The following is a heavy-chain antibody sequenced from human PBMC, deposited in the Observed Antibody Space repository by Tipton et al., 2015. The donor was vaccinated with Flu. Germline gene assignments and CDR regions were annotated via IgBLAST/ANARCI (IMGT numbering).Heavy chain of an antibody. D-gene: IGHD2-2*01. J-gene: IGHJ6*02. CDR1: GGSFSGYY. Sequence: TLSLTCAVYGGSFSGYYWSWIRQPPGKGLEWIGEINHSGSTNYNPSLKSRVTISVDTSKNQFSLKLSSVTAADTAVYYCARATLGYCSSTSCYLLPRYYYYGMDVWGQGTTVTVSS. CDR2: INHSGST. CDR3: ARATLGYCSSTSCYLLPRYYYYGMDV. V-gene: IGHV4-34*01.